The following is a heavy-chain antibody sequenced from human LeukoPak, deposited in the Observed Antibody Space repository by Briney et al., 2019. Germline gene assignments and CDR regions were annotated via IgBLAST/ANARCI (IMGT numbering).Heavy chain of an antibody. CDR3: AKDHPGYCSSTSCPIVY. CDR1: GFTFSSYG. D-gene: IGHD2-2*01. Sequence: GGSLRLSCAASGFTFSSYGMHWVRQAPGKGLEWVAFIRYDGSNKYYADSVKGRFTISRDNSKNTLYLQMNSLRAEDTAVYYCAKDHPGYCSSTSCPIVYWGQGTLVTVSS. V-gene: IGHV3-30*02. J-gene: IGHJ4*02. CDR2: IRYDGSNK.